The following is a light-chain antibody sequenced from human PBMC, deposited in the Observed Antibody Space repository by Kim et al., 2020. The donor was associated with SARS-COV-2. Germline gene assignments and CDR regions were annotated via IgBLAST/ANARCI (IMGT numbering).Light chain of an antibody. V-gene: IGLV2-14*04. CDR3: SSCTTSTSLV. CDR2: DVS. Sequence: GQSITISCTGTSSDVGSYDYVSWYQQHPGKAPKLMISDVSKRPAGVSNRFSGSKSGIAASLTIAGLQAEDEADYYCSSCTTSTSLVFGGGTKLTVL. CDR1: SSDVGSYDY. J-gene: IGLJ2*01.